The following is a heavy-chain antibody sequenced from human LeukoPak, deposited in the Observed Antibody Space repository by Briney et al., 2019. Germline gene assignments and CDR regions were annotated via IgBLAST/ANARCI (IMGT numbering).Heavy chain of an antibody. D-gene: IGHD3-22*01. V-gene: IGHV4-59*01. CDR1: GGSISSYY. CDR2: IYYSGST. Sequence: PSQTLSLTCTVSGGSISSYYWSWIRQPPGKGLEWIGYIYYSGSTNYNPSLKSRVTMSVDTSKNQFSLKLSSVTAADTAVYYCARDKDYFDSGGAFDIWGQGTMVTVSS. CDR3: ARDKDYFDSGGAFDI. J-gene: IGHJ3*02.